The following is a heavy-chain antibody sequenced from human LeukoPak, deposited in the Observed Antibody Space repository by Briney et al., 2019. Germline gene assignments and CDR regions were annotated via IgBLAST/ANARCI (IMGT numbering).Heavy chain of an antibody. CDR3: ASSIVVPGHY. CDR1: GFTFSSYW. Sequence: QPGGSLRLSCTASGFTFSSYWMHWVRQAPGKGLVWVSHIGGDGTTTGYADSVKDRFTISRDNAKNTLYLQMNSLRVEDTAVYYCASSIVVPGHYWGQGTLVTVSS. J-gene: IGHJ4*02. CDR2: IGGDGTTT. D-gene: IGHD6-19*01. V-gene: IGHV3-74*01.